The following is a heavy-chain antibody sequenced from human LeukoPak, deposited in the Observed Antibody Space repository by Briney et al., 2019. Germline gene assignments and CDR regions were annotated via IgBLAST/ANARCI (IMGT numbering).Heavy chain of an antibody. CDR1: GGSISSGGYY. D-gene: IGHD2-15*01. CDR3: ARLVSSSWVGY. J-gene: IGHJ4*02. Sequence: SETPSLTCTVSGGSISSGGYYWSWIRQHPGKGLEWIGYIYYSGSTYYNPSLKSRVTISVDTSKNQFSLKLSSVTVADTAVYYCARLVSSSWVGYWGQGTLVTVSS. CDR2: IYYSGST. V-gene: IGHV4-31*03.